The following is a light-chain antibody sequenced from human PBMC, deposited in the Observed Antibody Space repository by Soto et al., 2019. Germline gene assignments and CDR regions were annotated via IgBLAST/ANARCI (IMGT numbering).Light chain of an antibody. V-gene: IGKV1-39*01. CDR3: QQSDRTPIT. CDR1: QSVSNW. J-gene: IGKJ5*01. CDR2: AAS. Sequence: DIQMTQSPSTLSASIGDRVTITCRASQSVSNWLAWYQQKPGEAPKVLIYAASRLQSGVPSRFSGSGAGSVFTLTISSLQPEDFATYYCQQSDRTPITFGQGTRLEIK.